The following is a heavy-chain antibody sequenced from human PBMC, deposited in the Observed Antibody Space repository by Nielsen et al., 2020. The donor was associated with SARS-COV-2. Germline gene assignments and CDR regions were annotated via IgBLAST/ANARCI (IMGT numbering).Heavy chain of an antibody. CDR3: AKPGYSGYVGGFDY. V-gene: IGHV3-33*03. CDR2: IWYDGSNK. D-gene: IGHD5-12*01. CDR1: GFTFSSYG. Sequence: GESLKISCAASGFTFSSYGMHWVRQAPGKGLEWVAVIWYDGSNKYYADSVKGRFTISRDNSKNSLYLQMNSLRAEDTAVYYCAKPGYSGYVGGFDYWGQGTLITVSS. J-gene: IGHJ4*02.